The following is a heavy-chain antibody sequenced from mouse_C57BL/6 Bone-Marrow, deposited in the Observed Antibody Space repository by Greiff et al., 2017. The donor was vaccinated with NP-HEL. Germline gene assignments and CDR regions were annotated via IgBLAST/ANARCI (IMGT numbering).Heavy chain of an antibody. J-gene: IGHJ4*01. CDR2: ISYDGSN. Sequence: ESGPSLVKPSQSLSLTCSVTGYSITSGYYWNWIRQFPGNKLEWMGYISYDGSNNYNPSLKNRISITRDTSKNQFFLKLNSVTTEDTATYYCARDWALYAMDYWGQGTSVTVSS. V-gene: IGHV3-6*01. CDR3: ARDWALYAMDY. CDR1: GYSITSGYY.